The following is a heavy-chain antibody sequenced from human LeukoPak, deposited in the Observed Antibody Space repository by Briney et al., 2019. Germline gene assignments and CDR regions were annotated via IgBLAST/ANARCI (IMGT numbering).Heavy chain of an antibody. CDR1: GLTFSSYW. J-gene: IGHJ4*02. D-gene: IGHD1-7*01. V-gene: IGHV3-7*03. CDR3: AKDSSYNWNYAPTFDY. Sequence: GGSLRLSCAASGLTFSSYWMSWVRQAPGKGLEWVANIKQDGSEKYYVDSVKGRFTISRDNAKNSLYLQMNSLRAEDMALYYCAKDSSYNWNYAPTFDYWGQGTLVTVSS. CDR2: IKQDGSEK.